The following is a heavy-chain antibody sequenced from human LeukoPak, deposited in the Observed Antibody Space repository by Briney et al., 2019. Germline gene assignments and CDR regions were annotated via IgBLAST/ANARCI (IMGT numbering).Heavy chain of an antibody. CDR3: ARELHGGHHSRFDY. CDR1: GDSVPSDRVT. CDR2: TYYRSKWYT. D-gene: IGHD2-15*01. J-gene: IGHJ4*02. V-gene: IGHV6-1*01. Sequence: SQTLSLTCAISGDSVPSDRVTWNWIRQSPSRGLDWLGRTYYRSKWYTDYADFVSGRMTVNADTSKNQFSLQLNYVTPEDTAVYFCARELHGGHHSRFDYWGQGTLVTVSS.